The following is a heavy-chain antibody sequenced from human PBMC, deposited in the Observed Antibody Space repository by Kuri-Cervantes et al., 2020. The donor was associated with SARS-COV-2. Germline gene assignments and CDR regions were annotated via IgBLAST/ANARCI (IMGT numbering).Heavy chain of an antibody. CDR2: ISAYNGNT. J-gene: IGHJ5*02. CDR1: GYTFTSYG. V-gene: IGHV1-18*01. D-gene: IGHD3-3*01. CDR3: ARAPQQLLRFLEWLLFERNWFYP. Sequence: ASVKVSCKASGYTFTSYGISWVRQAPGQGLEWGGWISAYNGNTNYSQKFQGRVTITRDTSASTAYMELSSLRSEDTALYYCARAPQQLLRFLEWLLFERNWFYPWARGTL.